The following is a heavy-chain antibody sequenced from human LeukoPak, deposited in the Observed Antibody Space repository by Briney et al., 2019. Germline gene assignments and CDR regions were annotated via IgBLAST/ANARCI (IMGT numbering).Heavy chain of an antibody. CDR3: ARADSGNYFSYYFDY. V-gene: IGHV4-59*01. Sequence: SGTLSLTCAVSGGSISSTNWWSWIRQPPGKGLEWIGYIYYSGSTNYNPSLKSRVTISVDTSKNQFSLKLSSVTAADTAVYYCARADSGNYFSYYFDYWGQGTLVTVSS. CDR2: IYYSGST. D-gene: IGHD1-7*01. CDR1: GGSISSTN. J-gene: IGHJ4*02.